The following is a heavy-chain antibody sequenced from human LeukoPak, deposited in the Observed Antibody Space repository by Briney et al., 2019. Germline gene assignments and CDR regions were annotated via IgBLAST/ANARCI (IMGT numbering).Heavy chain of an antibody. CDR3: ARGQQWLEAFDY. V-gene: IGHV1-2*02. CDR2: INPNSGVK. Sequence: ASVKVSCKASGYTFTGYYIHWVRQAPGQGLEWMGWINPNSGVKHYPQKFQGRVTMTRDTSIRTAYMEVSSLRSDDTAVYYCARGQQWLEAFDYWGLGTLVTVSS. D-gene: IGHD6-19*01. CDR1: GYTFTGYY. J-gene: IGHJ4*02.